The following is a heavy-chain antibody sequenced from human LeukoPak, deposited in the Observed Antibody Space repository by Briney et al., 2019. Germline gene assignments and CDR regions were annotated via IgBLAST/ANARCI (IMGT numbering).Heavy chain of an antibody. D-gene: IGHD3-22*01. CDR1: GFTFGDYA. CDR3: TRAAPIYYDSSGYYLIERYDAFDI. V-gene: IGHV3-49*04. J-gene: IGHJ3*02. Sequence: GGSLRLSCTASGFTFGDYAMSWVRQAPGKGLEWVGFIRSKAYGGTTEYAASVKGRFTISRDDSKSIAYLQMNSLKTEDTAVYYCTRAAPIYYDSSGYYLIERYDAFDIWGQGTMVTVSS. CDR2: IRSKAYGGTT.